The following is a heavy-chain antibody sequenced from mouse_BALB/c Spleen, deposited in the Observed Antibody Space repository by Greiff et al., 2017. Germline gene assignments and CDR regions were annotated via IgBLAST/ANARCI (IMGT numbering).Heavy chain of an antibody. J-gene: IGHJ4*01. CDR3: ARGIYDGYSYYAMDY. D-gene: IGHD2-3*01. V-gene: IGHV5-4*02. CDR2: ISDGGSYT. CDR1: GFTFSDYY. Sequence: EVHLVESGGGLVKPGGSLKLSCAASGFTFSDYYMYWVRQTPEKRLEWVATISDGGSYTYYPDSVKGRFTISRDNAKNNLYLQMSSLKSEDTAMYYCARGIYDGYSYYAMDYWGQGTSVTVSS.